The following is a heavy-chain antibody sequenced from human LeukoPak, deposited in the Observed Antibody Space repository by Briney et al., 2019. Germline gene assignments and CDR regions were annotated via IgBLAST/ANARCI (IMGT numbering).Heavy chain of an antibody. CDR1: GYTFTSYD. D-gene: IGHD6-13*01. CDR3: AKFHSSSWSTDFDY. Sequence: ASVKVSCKASGYTFTSYDINWVRQATGQGLEWMGWMNPNSGNTGYAQKFQGRVTITRNTSISTAYMELSSLRSEDTAVYYCAKFHSSSWSTDFDYWGQGTLVTVSS. V-gene: IGHV1-8*03. CDR2: MNPNSGNT. J-gene: IGHJ4*02.